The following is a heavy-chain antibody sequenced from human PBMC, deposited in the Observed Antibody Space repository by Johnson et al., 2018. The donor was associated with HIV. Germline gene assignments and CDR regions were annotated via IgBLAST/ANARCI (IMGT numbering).Heavy chain of an antibody. Sequence: MLLVESGGVVVQPGGSLRLSCGVSGFTFSDHWMQWIRQAPGKGLEWVSVISGSGDSTGHADSVKGRFTISRDNSKNTLFLQMNSLRAEDTAVYYCARARDYNFWSPATDIWGQGTMVTVSS. D-gene: IGHD3-3*01. CDR2: ISGSGDST. CDR1: GFTFSDHW. CDR3: ARARDYNFWSPATDI. J-gene: IGHJ3*02. V-gene: IGHV3-23*04.